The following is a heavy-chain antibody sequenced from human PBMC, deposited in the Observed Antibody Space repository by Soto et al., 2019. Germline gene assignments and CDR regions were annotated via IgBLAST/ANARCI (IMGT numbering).Heavy chain of an antibody. V-gene: IGHV4-59*11. CDR1: GGSISSHY. J-gene: IGHJ6*02. D-gene: IGHD1-26*01. CDR3: ARGGGRYYYYYYGMDV. CDR2: IYYRGST. Sequence: SETLSLTCTVSGGSISSHYWSWFRQAPGKGLEWIGHIYYRGSTSYNPSLRSRSTISVDTSNNQFSLKLSSVTAADTAVYYCARGGGRYYYYYYGMDVWGQGTTVTVSS.